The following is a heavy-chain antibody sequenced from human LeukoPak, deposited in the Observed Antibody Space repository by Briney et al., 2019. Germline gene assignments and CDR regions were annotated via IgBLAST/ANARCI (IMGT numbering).Heavy chain of an antibody. CDR1: GFTFTNYG. J-gene: IGHJ4*02. Sequence: GGSLRLSCAASGFTFTNYGMTWVRQAPGKGLEWVAVISYDGSNKYYADSVKGRFTISRDNSKNTLYLQMNSLRAEDTAVYYCAKAYYYDSSGYLRWAYYFDYWGQGTLVTVSS. CDR3: AKAYYYDSSGYLRWAYYFDY. V-gene: IGHV3-30*18. CDR2: ISYDGSNK. D-gene: IGHD3-22*01.